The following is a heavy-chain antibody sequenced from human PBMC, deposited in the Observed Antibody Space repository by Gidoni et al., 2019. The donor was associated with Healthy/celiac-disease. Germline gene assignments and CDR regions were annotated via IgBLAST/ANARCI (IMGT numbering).Heavy chain of an antibody. CDR3: ARGPRTGDYYDRSGFDY. J-gene: IGHJ4*02. V-gene: IGHV4-31*03. D-gene: IGHD3-22*01. CDR1: GGSIRSGGYY. CDR2: IFYSGST. Sequence: QVQLQESGPGLVKPSQTLSLSCTVSGGSIRSGGYYWSWIRQRPGKGLEGIGYIFYSGSTYSNPALKSRVTISVDTSKNQFSLKLSSVTAADTAVYYCARGPRTGDYYDRSGFDYWGQGTLVTVSS.